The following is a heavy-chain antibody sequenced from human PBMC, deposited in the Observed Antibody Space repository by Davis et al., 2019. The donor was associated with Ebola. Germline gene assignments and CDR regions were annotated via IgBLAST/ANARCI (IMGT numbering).Heavy chain of an antibody. CDR3: AKDGGPGYCTGGVCYTGSITYGMDV. Sequence: GESLKISCAASGFTFSSYAMSWVRQAPGKGLEWVSAISGSGGSTYYADSVKGRFTISRDNSKNTLYLQMNSLRAEDTAVYYCAKDGGPGYCTGGVCYTGSITYGMDVWGQGTTVTVSS. V-gene: IGHV3-23*01. CDR2: ISGSGGST. J-gene: IGHJ6*02. CDR1: GFTFSSYA. D-gene: IGHD2-8*02.